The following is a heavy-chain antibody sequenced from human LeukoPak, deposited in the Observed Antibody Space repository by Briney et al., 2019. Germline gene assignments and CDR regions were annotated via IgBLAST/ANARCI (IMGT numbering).Heavy chain of an antibody. CDR1: GFTFSSYG. CDR2: ISYDGSNK. Sequence: PGGSLRLSCAASGFTFSSYGMHWVRQAPGKGLEWVAVISYDGSNKYYADSVKGRFTISRDNSKNTLYLQMNSLRAEDTAVYYCAKGHDYWGQGTLVTVSS. CDR3: AKGHDY. V-gene: IGHV3-30*18. J-gene: IGHJ4*02.